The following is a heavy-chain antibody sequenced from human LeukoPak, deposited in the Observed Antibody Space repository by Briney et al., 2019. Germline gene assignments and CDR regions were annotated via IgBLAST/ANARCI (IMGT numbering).Heavy chain of an antibody. CDR1: GFTFSDYA. J-gene: IGHJ3*02. Sequence: PGGSLRLSCTASGFTFSDYAMNWVRQAPGKGLEWVSHIGGGGRTTDYADAVKGRFTVPRDNSKNTLYLQINSLRADDTAVFYCAKDSVQRNGVFDAFDMWGQGTMVTVSS. CDR3: AKDSVQRNGVFDAFDM. D-gene: IGHD2-8*01. CDR2: IGGGGRTT. V-gene: IGHV3-23*01.